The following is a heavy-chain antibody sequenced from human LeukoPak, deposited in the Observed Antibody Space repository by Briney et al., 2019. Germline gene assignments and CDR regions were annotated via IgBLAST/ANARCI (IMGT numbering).Heavy chain of an antibody. CDR3: ARVLNWFDP. D-gene: IGHD1-26*01. V-gene: IGHV4-39*07. CDR2: IYYSGST. J-gene: IGHJ5*02. CDR1: GGSISSSSSY. Sequence: PSETLSLTCTVSGGSISSSSSYWGWIRQPPGKGLEWIGSIYYSGSTYYNPSLKSRVTISVDTSKNQFSLKLSSVTAADTAVYYCARVLNWFDPWGQGTLVTVSS.